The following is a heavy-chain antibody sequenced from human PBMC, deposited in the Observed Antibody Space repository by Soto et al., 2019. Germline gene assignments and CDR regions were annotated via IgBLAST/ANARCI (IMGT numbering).Heavy chain of an antibody. J-gene: IGHJ4*02. CDR2: IRGSNTM. D-gene: IGHD6-13*01. CDR3: ARDLSWAVDH. Sequence: DVKLVESGGGLVQPGGALRLSCAASGLRFSDCSMNWVRQAPGKGLEWISYIRGSNTMYYADSVKGRFTISRDSAKNSLYLQINSLRDEDTAVDDCARDLSWAVDHWGQGARVTVSS. V-gene: IGHV3-48*02. CDR1: GLRFSDCS.